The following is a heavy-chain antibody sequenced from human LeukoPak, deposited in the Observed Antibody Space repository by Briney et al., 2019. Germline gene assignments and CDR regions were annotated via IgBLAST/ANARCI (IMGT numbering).Heavy chain of an antibody. CDR3: AKSGLNRFDY. J-gene: IGHJ4*02. CDR1: GFTFSTHG. Sequence: GGSLRLSCAASGFTFSTHGMHWVRQAPGKGLEWVSTISGGGGTPYYADSVKGRFTISRDNSKNTLFLQMNSLRVEDTAVYYCAKSGLNRFDYWGQGALVTVSS. D-gene: IGHD2-15*01. V-gene: IGHV3-23*01. CDR2: ISGGGGTP.